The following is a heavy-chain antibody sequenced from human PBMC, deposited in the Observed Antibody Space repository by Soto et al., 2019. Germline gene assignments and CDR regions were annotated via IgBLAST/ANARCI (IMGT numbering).Heavy chain of an antibody. CDR3: ARQTYYYDSSGFKRVQDFDY. CDR1: GGSISSSSYY. CDR2: IYYSGST. V-gene: IGHV4-39*01. Sequence: PSETLSLTCTVSGGSISSSSYYWGWIRQPTGKGLEWIGSIYYSGSTYYNPSLRSRVTISVDTSKNQFSLKLSSVTAADTAVYYCARQTYYYDSSGFKRVQDFDYWGQGTLVTVSS. J-gene: IGHJ4*02. D-gene: IGHD3-22*01.